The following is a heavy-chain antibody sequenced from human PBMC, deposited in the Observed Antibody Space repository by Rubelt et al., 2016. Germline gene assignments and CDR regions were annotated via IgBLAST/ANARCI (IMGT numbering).Heavy chain of an antibody. Sequence: GFTFNNYWMNWVRQDPGKGLEWVANIKQDGSEKYYVDSVKGRFTISRDNAKNSLYLQMNSLRAEDTAVYYCASDFYYNSSNYYGGLDYWGQGILVTVSS. D-gene: IGHD3-22*01. CDR3: ASDFYYNSSNYYGGLDY. J-gene: IGHJ4*02. CDR2: IKQDGSEK. CDR1: GFTFNNYW. V-gene: IGHV3-7*01.